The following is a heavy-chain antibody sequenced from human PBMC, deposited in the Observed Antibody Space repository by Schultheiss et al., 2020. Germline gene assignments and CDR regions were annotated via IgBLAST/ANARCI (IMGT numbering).Heavy chain of an antibody. CDR2: IRSKAYGGTT. D-gene: IGHD1-26*01. J-gene: IGHJ4*02. Sequence: GGSLRLSCTASGFTFGDYAMSWFRQAPGKGLEWVGFIRSKAYGGTTEYAASVKGRFTISRDDSKSIAYLQMNSLKTEDTAVYYCTTVGGGSYYWGGDFDYWGQGTLVTVSS. CDR1: GFTFGDYA. CDR3: TTVGGGSYYWGGDFDY. V-gene: IGHV3-49*03.